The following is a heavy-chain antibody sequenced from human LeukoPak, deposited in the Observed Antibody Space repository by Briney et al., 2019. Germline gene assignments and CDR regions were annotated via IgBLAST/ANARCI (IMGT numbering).Heavy chain of an antibody. V-gene: IGHV3-43*01. D-gene: IGHD1-26*01. CDR2: ISWDGGST. Sequence: GGSLRLSCAASGFTFDDYTMHWVRQAPGKGLEWVSLISWDGGSTYYADSVKGRFTISRDNAKNSLYLQMNCLRAEDTAVYYCARGGSLDYWGQGTLVTVSS. CDR1: GFTFDDYT. J-gene: IGHJ4*02. CDR3: ARGGSLDY.